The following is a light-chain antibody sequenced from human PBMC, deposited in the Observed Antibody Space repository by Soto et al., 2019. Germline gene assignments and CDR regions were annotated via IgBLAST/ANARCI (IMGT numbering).Light chain of an antibody. CDR3: LLSYSGARV. Sequence: QAVVTQEPSLTVSPGGTVTLNCGSSTGAVTSGHYPYWFQQKPGQAPRTLIYDTSNKHSWTPDRFSGSLLGGKSALTLSGAQPEDEAEYYRLLSYSGARVFGGGIKVTVL. J-gene: IGLJ3*02. V-gene: IGLV7-46*01. CDR2: DTS. CDR1: TGAVTSGHY.